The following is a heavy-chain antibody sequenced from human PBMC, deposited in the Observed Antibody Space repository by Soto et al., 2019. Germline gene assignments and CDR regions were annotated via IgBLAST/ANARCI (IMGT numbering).Heavy chain of an antibody. Sequence: SETLSLTCTVSGGSISSGDYYWSWIRQPPGKGLEWIGYIYYSGSTYYNPSLKSRLTISVDTSKNQFSLKLSSVTAADTAVYSCARDLNLYYFDYWGQGTLVTVSS. J-gene: IGHJ4*02. CDR1: GGSISSGDYY. V-gene: IGHV4-30-4*01. CDR3: ARDLNLYYFDY. CDR2: IYYSGST.